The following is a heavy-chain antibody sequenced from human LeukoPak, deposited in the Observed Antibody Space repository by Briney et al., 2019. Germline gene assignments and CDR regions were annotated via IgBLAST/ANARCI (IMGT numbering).Heavy chain of an antibody. V-gene: IGHV3-23*01. D-gene: IGHD2-2*02. CDR2: ISGSGGST. J-gene: IGHJ5*02. Sequence: PGGSLRLSCAASGFTFSSYAMSWVRQAPGKGLEWVSAISGSGGSTYYADSVKGRFTISRDNSKNTLYLQMNSLRAEDTAVYYCAKCDPHWGSTSCYRFGPWGQGTLVTVSS. CDR3: AKCDPHWGSTSCYRFGP. CDR1: GFTFSSYA.